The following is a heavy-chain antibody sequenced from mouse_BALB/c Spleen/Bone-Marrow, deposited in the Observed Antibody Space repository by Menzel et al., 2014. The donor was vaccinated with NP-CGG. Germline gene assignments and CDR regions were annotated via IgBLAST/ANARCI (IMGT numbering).Heavy chain of an antibody. V-gene: IGHV1S22*01. CDR2: IYPGSGST. J-gene: IGHJ4*01. CDR1: GYTFISYW. CDR3: TREVRRYAMDY. D-gene: IGHD2-14*01. Sequence: GSELARPGASVKLSCKASGYTFISYWMHWVKQRPGQGLEWIGNIYPGSGSTNYDEKFKSKATLTVDTSSSTAYMQLSSLTSEDSAVYYCTREVRRYAMDYWGQGTSVTVSS.